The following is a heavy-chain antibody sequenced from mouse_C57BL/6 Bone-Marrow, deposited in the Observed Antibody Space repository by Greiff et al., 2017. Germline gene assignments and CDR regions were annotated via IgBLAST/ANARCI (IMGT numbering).Heavy chain of an antibody. CDR1: GFTFSSYA. Sequence: EVQLVESGGGLVKPGGSLKLSCAASGFTFSSYAMSWVRQTPEKRLEWVATISDGGSYTYYPDNVKGRFTISRDNAKNHLYLQMSHLKAEDTAMYYCARVRLRRDFDYWGQGTTLTVSS. CDR2: ISDGGSYT. CDR3: ARVRLRRDFDY. J-gene: IGHJ2*01. V-gene: IGHV5-4*01. D-gene: IGHD2-4*01.